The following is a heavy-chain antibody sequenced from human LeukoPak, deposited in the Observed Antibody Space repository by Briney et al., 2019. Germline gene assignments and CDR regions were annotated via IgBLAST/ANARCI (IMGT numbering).Heavy chain of an antibody. J-gene: IGHJ4*02. CDR1: GFFFNSYW. CDR2: IKYDESEK. D-gene: IGHD5-24*01. CDR3: VRGRDGSF. Sequence: PGGSLRLSCATSGFFFNSYWMTWVRQAPGKGLEWVANIKYDESEKYLVESVKGRFTISRDNAQNSLFLQMDSLRVGDTAVYYCVRGRDGSFWGRGTQVTVSS. V-gene: IGHV3-7*01.